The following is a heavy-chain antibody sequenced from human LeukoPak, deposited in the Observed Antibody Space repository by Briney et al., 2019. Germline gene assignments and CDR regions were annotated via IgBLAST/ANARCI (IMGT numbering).Heavy chain of an antibody. D-gene: IGHD2-2*01. Sequence: GGSLRLSCAASGFTFSSYGMHWVRQAPGKGLEWVAVIWYDGSNKYYADSVKGRFTISRDNSKNTLYLQMNSLRAEDTAVYYCAREVVPAATYYYYYGMDVWGQGTTVTVSS. V-gene: IGHV3-33*01. CDR3: AREVVPAATYYYYYGMDV. CDR1: GFTFSSYG. J-gene: IGHJ6*02. CDR2: IWYDGSNK.